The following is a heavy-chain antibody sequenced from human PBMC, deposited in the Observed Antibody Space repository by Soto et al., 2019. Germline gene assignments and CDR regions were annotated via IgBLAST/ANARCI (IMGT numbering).Heavy chain of an antibody. CDR1: GFTFSSYT. J-gene: IGHJ5*02. CDR3: AKGFIRHWGGDCTVDT. CDR2: ISATGGST. V-gene: IGHV3-23*01. D-gene: IGHD2-21*02. Sequence: EVQLLESGGGLVQPGGSLRLSCAASGFTFSSYTMSWVRQAPGKGLEWVSGISATGGSTYYADSVKDRFTFSRDNSKNTLYLQMNSLRAEDTAVYYCAKGFIRHWGGDCTVDTWGQGTLVTVSS.